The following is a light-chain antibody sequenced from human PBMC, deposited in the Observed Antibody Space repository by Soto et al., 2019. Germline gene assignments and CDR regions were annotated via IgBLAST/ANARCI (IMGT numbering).Light chain of an antibody. CDR3: QQYNSYST. CDR2: DVS. Sequence: IPVTQSASTLCASTGGTVTVPFRASQRMSGWLAWHQQKPGKAPKLLIYDVSALKRGVPPRFSGSGSGTEFTLTISILQPDDFATYCCQQYNSYSTFGQGTKVDI. J-gene: IGKJ1*01. CDR1: QRMSGW. V-gene: IGKV1-5*01.